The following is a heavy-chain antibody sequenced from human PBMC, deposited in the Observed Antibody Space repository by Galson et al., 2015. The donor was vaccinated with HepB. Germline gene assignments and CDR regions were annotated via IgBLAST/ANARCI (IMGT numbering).Heavy chain of an antibody. D-gene: IGHD3-3*01. CDR2: ISRSSSYI. V-gene: IGHV3-21*01. CDR3: AREQLRFLEWSYYFDY. CDR1: GFTFSSYS. J-gene: IGHJ4*02. Sequence: SLRLSCAASGFTFSSYSMNWARHAPGKGLEWVSSISRSSSYIYYADSVKGRFTISRDNAKNSLYLQMHSLRHEVTAVYYCAREQLRFLEWSYYFDYWGQGTLVTVSS.